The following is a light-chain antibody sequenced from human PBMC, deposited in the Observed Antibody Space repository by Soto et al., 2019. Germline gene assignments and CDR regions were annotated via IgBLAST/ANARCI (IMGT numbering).Light chain of an antibody. CDR3: AAWDDSLSGVV. J-gene: IGLJ2*01. V-gene: IGLV1-47*01. Sequence: QLVLTQPPSASGTPGQRVTISCSGSSSNIGSNYVFWYQHLPGTAPKLLIYRNNQRPSGVTDRFSGSKSGTSASLAISGLRSEDETDYYCAAWDDSLSGVVFGGGTKLTVL. CDR2: RNN. CDR1: SSNIGSNY.